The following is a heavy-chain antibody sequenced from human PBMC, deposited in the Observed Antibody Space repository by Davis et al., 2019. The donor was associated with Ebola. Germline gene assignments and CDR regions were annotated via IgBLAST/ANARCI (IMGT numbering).Heavy chain of an antibody. Sequence: GESLKIFCAASGFTFSSYTLHWVRQAPGKGLEWVAVISYDGDNNYHADSVQGRFTISRDNSKNTLYLQMNSLRAEDTAIYYCARGAYGDYIVKAFDIWGQGTKVTVSS. D-gene: IGHD4-17*01. CDR3: ARGAYGDYIVKAFDI. V-gene: IGHV3-30*04. J-gene: IGHJ3*02. CDR2: ISYDGDNN. CDR1: GFTFSSYT.